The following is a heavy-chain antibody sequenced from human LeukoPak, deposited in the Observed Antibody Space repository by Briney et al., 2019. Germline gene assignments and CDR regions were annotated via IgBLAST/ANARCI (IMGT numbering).Heavy chain of an antibody. D-gene: IGHD6-6*01. Sequence: GGSLRLSCAASGFTFDDYAMHWVRQAPGKGLEWVSGISWNSGSIGYADSVKGRFTISRDNAKNSLYLQMNSLRAEDMALYYCAKDIGEYSSSMDYWGQGTLVTVSS. V-gene: IGHV3-9*03. CDR2: ISWNSGSI. CDR1: GFTFDDYA. CDR3: AKDIGEYSSSMDY. J-gene: IGHJ4*02.